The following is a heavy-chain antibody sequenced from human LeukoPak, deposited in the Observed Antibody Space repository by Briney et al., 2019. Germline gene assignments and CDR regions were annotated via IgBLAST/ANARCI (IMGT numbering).Heavy chain of an antibody. V-gene: IGHV4-59*08. CDR1: GGSIGGYY. D-gene: IGHD3-10*01. CDR2: VFYSGRT. Sequence: SETLSLTCTVSGGSIGGYYWSWIRQPPGKGLEWIGYVFYSGRTNYNPSLNSRVTMSVDTSKNQFPLSLTSVTAADTAVYYCARRGGSESYLFDYWGPGTLVTVSS. J-gene: IGHJ4*02. CDR3: ARRGGSESYLFDY.